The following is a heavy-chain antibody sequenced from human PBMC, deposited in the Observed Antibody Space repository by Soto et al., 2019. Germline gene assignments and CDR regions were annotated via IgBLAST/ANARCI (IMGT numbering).Heavy chain of an antibody. CDR2: IYYSGST. V-gene: IGHV4-30-4*01. D-gene: IGHD3-3*01. J-gene: IGHJ5*02. Sequence: PSETLSLTCTVSGGSISSGDYYWSWIRQPPGKGLEWIGYIYYSGSTYYNPSLKSRVTISVDTSKNQFSLKLSSVTAADTAVYYCAREELRFLEWPNWFDPWGQGTLVTVSS. CDR3: AREELRFLEWPNWFDP. CDR1: GGSISSGDYY.